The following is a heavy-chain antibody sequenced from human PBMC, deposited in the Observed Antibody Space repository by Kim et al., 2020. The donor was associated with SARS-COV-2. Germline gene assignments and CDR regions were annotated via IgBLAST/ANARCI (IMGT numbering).Heavy chain of an antibody. V-gene: IGHV3-23*01. CDR2: ISGSGGST. D-gene: IGHD3-22*01. J-gene: IGHJ6*02. Sequence: GGSLRLSCAASGFTFSSYAMSWVRQAPGKGLEWVSAISGSGGSTYYADSVKGRFTISRDNSKNTLYLQMNSLRAEDTAVYYCAKAGVGLLGLYYYYGMDVWGQGTTVTVSS. CDR1: GFTFSSYA. CDR3: AKAGVGLLGLYYYYGMDV.